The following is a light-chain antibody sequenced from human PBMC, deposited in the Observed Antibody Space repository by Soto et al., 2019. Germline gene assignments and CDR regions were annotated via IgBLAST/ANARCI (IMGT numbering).Light chain of an antibody. CDR3: QQLNSYPRT. J-gene: IGKJ1*01. CDR2: KAS. V-gene: IGKV1-5*03. Sequence: DIQMTQSPSTLSASVGYRVTITCRASQSISSWLAWYQQKPGKAPKLLIYKASSLESGVPSRFSGSGSGTEFTLTISSLQPEDFATYYCQQLNSYPRTFGQGTKVDIK. CDR1: QSISSW.